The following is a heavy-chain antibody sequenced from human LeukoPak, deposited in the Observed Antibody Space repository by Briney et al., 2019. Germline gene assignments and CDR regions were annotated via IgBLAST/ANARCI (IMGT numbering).Heavy chain of an antibody. CDR2: IIPIFGTA. CDR3: ARAPKAVAGTCWFDP. CDR1: GGTFSSYA. D-gene: IGHD6-19*01. V-gene: IGHV1-69*13. J-gene: IGHJ5*02. Sequence: SVKVSCKASGGTFSSYAISWVRQAPGQGLEWMGGIIPIFGTANYAQKFQGRVTITVDESTSTAYMELSSLRSEDTAVYYCARAPKAVAGTCWFDPWGQGTLVTVSS.